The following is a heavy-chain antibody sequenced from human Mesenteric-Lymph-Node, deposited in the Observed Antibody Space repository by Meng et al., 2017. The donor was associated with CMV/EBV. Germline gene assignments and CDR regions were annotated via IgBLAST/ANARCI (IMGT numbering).Heavy chain of an antibody. CDR1: GFTFSSYA. Sequence: GESLKISCAASGFTFSSYAMHWVRQAPGKGLEWVAVISYDGSNKYYADSVKGRFTISRDNSKNTLYLQMNSLRAEDTAVYYCARDSGGYSNYQAFDIWGQGTMVTVSS. V-gene: IGHV3-30*14. J-gene: IGHJ3*02. CDR3: ARDSGGYSNYQAFDI. CDR2: ISYDGSNK. D-gene: IGHD4-11*01.